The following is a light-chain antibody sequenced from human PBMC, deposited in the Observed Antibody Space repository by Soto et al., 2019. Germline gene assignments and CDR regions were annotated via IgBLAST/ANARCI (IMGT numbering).Light chain of an antibody. CDR1: QSVSRS. Sequence: EIVLTQSPATLSLSPVDGAVLSCRASQSVSRSLTWYQHKPGQAPRLLIYDASTRATGIPRRFSGSGSGTDFTLTISSLEPEDFAVYYCQQRSNRFGGGTKVDIK. CDR2: DAS. V-gene: IGKV3-11*01. CDR3: QQRSNR. J-gene: IGKJ4*01.